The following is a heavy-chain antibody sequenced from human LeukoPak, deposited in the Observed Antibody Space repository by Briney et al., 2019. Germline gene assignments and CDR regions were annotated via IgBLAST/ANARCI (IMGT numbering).Heavy chain of an antibody. CDR1: GGSILSSY. Sequence: SETLSLTCTVSGGSILSSYWSWLRQSPGKGLEWIGYIHYSGSTDYDPSLKSRVTMSIDTSKNQFSLKLSSVTAADTAVYYCARDRTNSGPPYYGVGVWGQGTTVTVSS. CDR2: IHYSGST. J-gene: IGHJ6*02. CDR3: ARDRTNSGPPYYGVGV. D-gene: IGHD5-12*01. V-gene: IGHV4-59*01.